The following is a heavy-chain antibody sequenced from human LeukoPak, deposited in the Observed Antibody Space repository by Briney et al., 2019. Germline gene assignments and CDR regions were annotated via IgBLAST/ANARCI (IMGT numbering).Heavy chain of an antibody. J-gene: IGHJ6*03. Sequence: GRSLRLSCAASGFTFSSYAMHWVRQAPGKGLEWVAVISYDGSNKYYADSVKGRFTISRDNSKNTLYLQMNSLRAEDTAVYYCARDGRGYCSGGSCYSYYYYYMDVWGKGTTVTVSS. V-gene: IGHV3-30*04. D-gene: IGHD2-15*01. CDR3: ARDGRGYCSGGSCYSYYYYYMDV. CDR2: ISYDGSNK. CDR1: GFTFSSYA.